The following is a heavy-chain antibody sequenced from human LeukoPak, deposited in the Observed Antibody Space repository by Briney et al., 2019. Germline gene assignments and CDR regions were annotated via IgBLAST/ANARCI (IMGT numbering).Heavy chain of an antibody. CDR3: ARGGYYGSGNDFRFDP. CDR2: IYYSGST. J-gene: IGHJ5*02. V-gene: IGHV4-59*11. Sequence: SETLSLTCPFPGGSISSHYWGWIRQSPGKGLEWIGYIYYSGSTNYNPSLKSRVTISVDTSKNQFSLKLSSVTAADTAVYYCARGGYYGSGNDFRFDPWGQGTLVTVSS. D-gene: IGHD3-10*01. CDR1: GGSISSHY.